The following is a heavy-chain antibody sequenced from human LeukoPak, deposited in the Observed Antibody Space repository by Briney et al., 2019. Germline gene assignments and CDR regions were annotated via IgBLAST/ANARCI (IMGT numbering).Heavy chain of an antibody. V-gene: IGHV4-34*01. D-gene: IGHD5-12*01. CDR1: GFSLSDQY. J-gene: IGHJ4*02. Sequence: GSLRLSCAASGFSLSDQYMDWVRQAPGKGLEWIGEINHSGSTNYNPSLKSRVTISVDTSKNQFSLKLSSVTAADTAVYYCARRRIERLVGGDFDYWGQGTLVTVSS. CDR2: INHSGST. CDR3: ARRRIERLVGGDFDY.